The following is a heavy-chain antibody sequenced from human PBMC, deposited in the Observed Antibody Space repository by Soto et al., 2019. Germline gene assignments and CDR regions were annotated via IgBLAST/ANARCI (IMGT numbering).Heavy chain of an antibody. D-gene: IGHD3-10*01. CDR2: INHSGST. Sequence: SETLSLTCAVYGGSFSGYYWSWIRQPPGKGLEWIGEINHSGSTNYNPSLKSRVTISVDTSKNQFSLKLSSVSAADKAVYYCATGRGVRGVIITTYYYYGLDVWGQGTPVTVSS. J-gene: IGHJ6*02. CDR3: ATGRGVRGVIITTYYYYGLDV. CDR1: GGSFSGYY. V-gene: IGHV4-34*01.